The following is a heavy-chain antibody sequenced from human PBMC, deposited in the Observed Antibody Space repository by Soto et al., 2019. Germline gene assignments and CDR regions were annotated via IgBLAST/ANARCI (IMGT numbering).Heavy chain of an antibody. CDR1: GFTFSSYW. CDR2: IKQDGSEK. D-gene: IGHD4-17*01. CDR3: ARTYYDYGDQIDY. Sequence: EVQLVESGGGLVQPGGSLRLSCAASGFTFSSYWMSWVRQAPGKGLEWVANIKQDGSEKYYVDSVKGRFTISRDNAKNSLYLQINSLRAEDTAVYYCARTYYDYGDQIDYWGQGTLVTVSS. J-gene: IGHJ4*02. V-gene: IGHV3-7*01.